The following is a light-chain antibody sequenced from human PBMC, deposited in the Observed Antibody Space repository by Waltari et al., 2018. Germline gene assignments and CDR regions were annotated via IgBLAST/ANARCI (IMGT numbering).Light chain of an antibody. CDR3: QLLVNWPLFT. J-gene: IGKJ3*01. V-gene: IGKV3-11*01. CDR2: ETS. CDR1: QSVSNY. Sequence: EIVLTPSPATLSVSPGERATLSCRASQSVSNYLAWYQQKPGQAPRLLIYETSNRASGIPARFSGSGSGTDFTLTISSLEPEDFAVYYCQLLVNWPLFTFGPGTKVDIK.